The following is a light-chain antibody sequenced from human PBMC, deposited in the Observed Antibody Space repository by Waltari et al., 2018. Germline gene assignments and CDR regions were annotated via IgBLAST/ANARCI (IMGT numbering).Light chain of an antibody. CDR1: SSDIWSYAL. J-gene: IGLJ3*02. V-gene: IGLV2-23*02. CDR3: CSYAGSGSWV. Sequence: QSALTQPASVSGSPGQSITLSCSGTSSDIWSYALVSWYQQHPGKAPKFMISEVSERPSGVSNRFSGSKSGNTASLTISGLQAEDEADYYCCSYAGSGSWVFGGGTKLTVL. CDR2: EVS.